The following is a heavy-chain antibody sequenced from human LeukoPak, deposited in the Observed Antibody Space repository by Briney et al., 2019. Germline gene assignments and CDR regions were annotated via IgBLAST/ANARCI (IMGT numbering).Heavy chain of an antibody. J-gene: IGHJ4*02. CDR3: ARDIGYSGYDLPDY. Sequence: SETLSLTCTVSGDSISSYYWSWIRQPPGKGLEWIGYIFYSGSTNYNPSLKSRVTISIDTSKNQFSLKLSSVTAADTAVYYCARDIGYSGYDLPDYWGQGTLVTVSS. D-gene: IGHD5-12*01. CDR1: GDSISSYY. CDR2: IFYSGST. V-gene: IGHV4-59*01.